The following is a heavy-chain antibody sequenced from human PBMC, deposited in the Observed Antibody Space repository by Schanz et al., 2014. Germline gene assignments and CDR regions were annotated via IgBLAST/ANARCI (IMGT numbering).Heavy chain of an antibody. CDR1: GYTFTDYG. Sequence: QVQLVQSGGEMKKPGASVKVSCKASGYTFTDYGINWVRQAPGQGLEWMGWISAYNGNTNYAQKLQGRVTMTTDTSANTAYMELRSLRTDDTAHYDCVRVPSRDVSFDLWGRGTLVTVSS. J-gene: IGHJ2*01. D-gene: IGHD3-16*01. V-gene: IGHV1-18*01. CDR3: VRVPSRDVSFDL. CDR2: ISAYNGNT.